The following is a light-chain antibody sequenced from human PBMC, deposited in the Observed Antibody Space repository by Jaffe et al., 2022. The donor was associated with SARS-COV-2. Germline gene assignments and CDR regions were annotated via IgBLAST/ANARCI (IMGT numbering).Light chain of an antibody. Sequence: EIVLTQSPGTLSLSPGERVTLSCRASQNVGSGSLAWYQHKPGQSPRLLISDASNRASGIPDRFSGSGSGRQFTLTINRVGPEDFAVYYCQQYDVLPWTFGQGTKVEIK. CDR2: DAS. CDR1: QNVGSGS. J-gene: IGKJ1*01. CDR3: QQYDVLPWT. V-gene: IGKV3-20*01.